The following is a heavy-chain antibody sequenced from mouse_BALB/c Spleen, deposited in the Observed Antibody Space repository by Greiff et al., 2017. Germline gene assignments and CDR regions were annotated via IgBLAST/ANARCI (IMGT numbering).Heavy chain of an antibody. Sequence: VQLQQSGAELVKPGASVKLSCKASGYTFTSYWMHWVKQRPGQGLEWIGEIDPSDSYTNYNQKFKGKATLTVDRSSSTAYMQLSSLTSEDSAVYYCARGTTGYAMDYWGEGTSVTVSS. D-gene: IGHD6-1*01. CDR2: IDPSDSYT. CDR3: ARGTTGYAMDY. V-gene: IGHV1-69*02. CDR1: GYTFTSYW. J-gene: IGHJ4*01.